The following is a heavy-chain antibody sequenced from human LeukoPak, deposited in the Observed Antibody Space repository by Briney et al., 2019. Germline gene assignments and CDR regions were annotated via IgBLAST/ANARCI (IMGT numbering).Heavy chain of an antibody. V-gene: IGHV3-48*01. CDR3: ARDREDY. CDR2: ISSSSTI. Sequence: GGSLRLSCAASGFTFSSYSMNWVRQAPGKGLEWVSYISSSSTIYHADSVKGRFTISRDNAKNSLYLQMNSLRAEDTAVYYCARDREDYWGQGTLVTVSS. CDR1: GFTFSSYS. J-gene: IGHJ4*02. D-gene: IGHD1-26*01.